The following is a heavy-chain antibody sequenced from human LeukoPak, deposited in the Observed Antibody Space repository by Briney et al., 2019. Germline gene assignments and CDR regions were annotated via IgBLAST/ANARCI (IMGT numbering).Heavy chain of an antibody. Sequence: SETLSLTCTVSGGSISSYYWSWIRQPPGKGLEWIGYIYYSGSTNYNPSLKSRVTISVDTSKNQFSLKLSSVTAADTAVYYCARQDYERGYYFDYWGQGTLVTVAS. V-gene: IGHV4-59*08. CDR3: ARQDYERGYYFDY. CDR1: GGSISSYY. CDR2: IYYSGST. J-gene: IGHJ4*02. D-gene: IGHD4-17*01.